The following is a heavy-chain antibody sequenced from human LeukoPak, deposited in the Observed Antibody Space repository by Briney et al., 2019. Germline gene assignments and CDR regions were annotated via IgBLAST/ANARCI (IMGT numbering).Heavy chain of an antibody. CDR2: IYYSGST. V-gene: IGHV4-39*07. J-gene: IGHJ3*02. CDR1: GGSISSSSHY. D-gene: IGHD6-13*01. Sequence: SETLSLTCTVSGGSISSSSHYWGWIRQPPGKGLEWIGSIYYSGSTYYNPSLKSRVSMSVATSRNQFSLKLSSVTAADAAVFYCARVGIAAVVTHGFDIWGQGTMVTVSS. CDR3: ARVGIAAVVTHGFDI.